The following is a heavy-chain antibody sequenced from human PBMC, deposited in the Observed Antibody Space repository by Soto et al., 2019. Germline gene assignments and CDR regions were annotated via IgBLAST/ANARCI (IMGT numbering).Heavy chain of an antibody. CDR1: GVTFSKFW. Sequence: PGGSIRLSYAASGVTFSKFWMHWVRKAPGKGLVWVSRITDDGSSYADSVKGRFTISRDNAKNSLYLQMNSLRAEDTAVYYCARVVVVPAAMNYYYYGMDFWGQETTVTVSS. D-gene: IGHD2-2*01. CDR2: ITDDGSS. CDR3: ARVVVVPAAMNYYYYGMDF. V-gene: IGHV3-74*01. J-gene: IGHJ6*02.